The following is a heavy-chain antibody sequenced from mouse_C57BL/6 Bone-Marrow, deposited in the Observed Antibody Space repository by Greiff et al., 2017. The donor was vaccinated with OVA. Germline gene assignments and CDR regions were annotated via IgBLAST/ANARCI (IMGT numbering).Heavy chain of an antibody. Sequence: QVQLQQSGAELVRPGASVTLSCKASGYTFTDYEMHWVKQTPVHGLEWIGAIDPETGGTAYNQKFKGKAILTADKSSSTAYMELRSLTSEDSAVYYCTRDPITGDYWGQGTTLTVSS. J-gene: IGHJ2*01. D-gene: IGHD4-1*01. CDR1: GYTFTDYE. CDR3: TRDPITGDY. V-gene: IGHV1-15*01. CDR2: IDPETGGT.